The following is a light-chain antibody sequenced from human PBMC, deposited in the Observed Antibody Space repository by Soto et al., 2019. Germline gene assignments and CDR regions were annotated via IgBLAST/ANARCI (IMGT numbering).Light chain of an antibody. CDR1: SSNIGNNY. Sequence: QSVLTQPPSVSAAPGQKVTISCSGSSSNIGNNYVSWYQQLPGTAPKRLIYDNNKRPSGIPDRFSGSKSGTSATLDITGLQTGDEADYYCGTWDSSLNVGVFGTGTKLTVL. CDR3: GTWDSSLNVGV. J-gene: IGLJ1*01. V-gene: IGLV1-51*01. CDR2: DNN.